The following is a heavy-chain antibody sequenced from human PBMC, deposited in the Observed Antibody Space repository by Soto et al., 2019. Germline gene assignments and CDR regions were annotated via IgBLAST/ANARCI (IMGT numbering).Heavy chain of an antibody. D-gene: IGHD3-3*01. V-gene: IGHV3-30*09. Sequence: GGSLRLSCAASGFTFSSYAMHWVRQAPGKGLEWVAFIPYDGSTKDYADSVKGRFAISRDNSKNTLYLQMNSLRPEDTAVYYCARDRLLERGNWFAPWGQGDLVTVS. J-gene: IGHJ5*02. CDR1: GFTFSSYA. CDR2: IPYDGSTK. CDR3: ARDRLLERGNWFAP.